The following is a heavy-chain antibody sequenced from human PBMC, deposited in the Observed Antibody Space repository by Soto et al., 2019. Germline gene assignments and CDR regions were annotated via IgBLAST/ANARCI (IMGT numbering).Heavy chain of an antibody. CDR3: AHRPSYCSGGSCYSGFDY. CDR2: IYWDDDK. D-gene: IGHD2-15*01. CDR1: GFALSTSGVG. V-gene: IGHV2-5*02. J-gene: IGHJ4*02. Sequence: QITLKESGPPRGKPTQTLTLTCTFSGFALSTSGVGVGWSRQPPGKALEWLALIYWDDDKRYSPSLKSRLTITKDTSKNQVVLTMTNMDPVDTATYYCAHRPSYCSGGSCYSGFDYWGQGTLVTVSS.